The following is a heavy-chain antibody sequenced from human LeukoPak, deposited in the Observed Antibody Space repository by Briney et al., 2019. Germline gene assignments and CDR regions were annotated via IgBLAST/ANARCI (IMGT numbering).Heavy chain of an antibody. J-gene: IGHJ4*02. CDR3: ASGIHTYSAYDYADY. CDR1: GYTFTSYG. V-gene: IGHV1-18*01. Sequence: ASVKVSCKASGYTFTSYGISWVRQAPGQGLEWMGWISAYNGNTNYAQKLQGRVTMTTDTSTSTAYMELRSLRSDDTAVYYCASGIHTYSAYDYADYWGQGTLVTVSS. D-gene: IGHD5-12*01. CDR2: ISAYNGNT.